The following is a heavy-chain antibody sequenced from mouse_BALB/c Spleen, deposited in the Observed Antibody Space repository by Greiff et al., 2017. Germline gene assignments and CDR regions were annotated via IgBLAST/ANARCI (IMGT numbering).Heavy chain of an antibody. D-gene: IGHD1-1*01. CDR2: IDPENGDT. V-gene: IGHV14-4*02. J-gene: IGHJ3*01. CDR1: GFNIKDYY. CDR3: NAGDYGSSYPAWFAY. Sequence: EVKLQESGAELVRSGASVKLSCTASGFNIKDYYMHWVKQRPEQGLEWIGWIDPENGDTEYAPKFQGKATMTADTSSNTAYLQLSSLTSEDTAVYYCNAGDYGSSYPAWFAYWGQGTLVTVSA.